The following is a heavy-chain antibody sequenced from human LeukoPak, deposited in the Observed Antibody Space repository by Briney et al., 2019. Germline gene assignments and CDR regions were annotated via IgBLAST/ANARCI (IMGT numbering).Heavy chain of an antibody. CDR2: INPNSGGT. J-gene: IGHJ4*02. V-gene: IGHV1-2*02. Sequence: ASVKVSCKASGYTFTGYYMHWVRQAPGQGLEWMGWINPNSGGTNYAQKFQGRVTMTRDTSISTAYMELSRLRSDDTAVYYCARPITMIDLAIDYWGQGTLVTVSS. CDR3: ARPITMIDLAIDY. D-gene: IGHD3-22*01. CDR1: GYTFTGYY.